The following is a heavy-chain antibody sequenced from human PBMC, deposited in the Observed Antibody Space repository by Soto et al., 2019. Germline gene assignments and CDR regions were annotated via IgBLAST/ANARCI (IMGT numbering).Heavy chain of an antibody. D-gene: IGHD2-15*01. CDR3: ARHGPDIVVVVAASYYFDY. CDR2: IYYSGST. CDR1: GGSISSSSYY. Sequence: SETLSLTCTVSGGSISSSSYYWGWIRQPPGKGLEWIGSIYYSGSTYYNPSLKSRVTISVDTSKNQFSLKLSSVTAADTAVYYCARHGPDIVVVVAASYYFDYWGQGTLVTVSS. J-gene: IGHJ4*02. V-gene: IGHV4-39*01.